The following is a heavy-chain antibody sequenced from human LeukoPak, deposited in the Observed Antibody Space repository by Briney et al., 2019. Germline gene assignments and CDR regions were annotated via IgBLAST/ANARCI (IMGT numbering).Heavy chain of an antibody. CDR2: VSYSGST. J-gene: IGHJ4*02. D-gene: IGHD2-8*01. V-gene: IGHV4-59*01. CDR1: GGSISSYY. Sequence: SETLSLTCTVSGGSISSYYWSWIRQPPGKGLEWIGYVSYSGSTNYNPSLRSRVTISVDTSKNQFSLKLSSVTAADTAVYYCARAGGVYWGQGTLVTVSS. CDR3: ARAGGVY.